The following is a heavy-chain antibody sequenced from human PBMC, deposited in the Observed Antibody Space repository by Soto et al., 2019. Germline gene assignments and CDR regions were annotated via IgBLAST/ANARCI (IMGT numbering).Heavy chain of an antibody. CDR3: ARGPVTTFDRHDY. J-gene: IGHJ4*02. CDR2: IYYSGST. CDR1: GGSISSYS. Sequence: PSETLSPSCTVSGGSISSYSSSWIRQHPGKGPEWIGYIYYSGSTNYNPSLKRRVTISVDTSKNQFSLKLSSVTAADTAVCYCARGPVTTFDRHDYWGQGTLVTIGS. V-gene: IGHV4-59*01. D-gene: IGHD4-17*01.